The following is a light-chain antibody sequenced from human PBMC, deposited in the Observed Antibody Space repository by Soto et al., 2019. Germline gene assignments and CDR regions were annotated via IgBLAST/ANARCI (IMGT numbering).Light chain of an antibody. J-gene: IGKJ3*01. CDR2: RAS. V-gene: IGKV1-5*03. Sequence: DIQMTQSPSCLSASVGDRVTITCRASQIINTWLAWYQQKPGKAPKLLIYRASNLLSGVPSRFSGSGSGTEFTLTISSLQPDDFSIYYCQQYETYSGTFGPGTKVDL. CDR1: QIINTW. CDR3: QQYETYSGT.